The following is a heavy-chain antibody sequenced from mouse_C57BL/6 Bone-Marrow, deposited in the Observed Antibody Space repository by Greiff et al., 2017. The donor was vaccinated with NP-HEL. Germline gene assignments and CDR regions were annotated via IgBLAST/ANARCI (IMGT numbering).Heavy chain of an antibody. Sequence: QVQLQQPGAELVMPGASVKLSCKASGYTFTSYWMHWVQQRPGQGLEWIGEIDPSDSYTNYNQKFKGKFTLTVDKSSSTAYMQLSSLTSEDAAVYDCAKWGDWFAYWGQGTLVTVSA. CDR2: IDPSDSYT. CDR1: GYTFTSYW. J-gene: IGHJ3*01. CDR3: AKWGDWFAY. D-gene: IGHD1-3*01. V-gene: IGHV1-69*01.